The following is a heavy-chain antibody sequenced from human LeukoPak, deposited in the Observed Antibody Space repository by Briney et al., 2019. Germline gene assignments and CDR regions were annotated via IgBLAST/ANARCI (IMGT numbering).Heavy chain of an antibody. J-gene: IGHJ3*02. CDR1: GFTFSIYA. CDR2: ISGSGGST. V-gene: IGHV3-23*01. CDR3: AKDPYYYDSSGYYFTDAFDI. Sequence: GGSLRLSCATSGFTFSIYAMTWVRQAPGKGLEWVSAISGSGGSTYYADSVKGRFTISRDNSKNTLHLQMNSLRAEDTAVYYCAKDPYYYDSSGYYFTDAFDIWGQGTMVTVSS. D-gene: IGHD3-22*01.